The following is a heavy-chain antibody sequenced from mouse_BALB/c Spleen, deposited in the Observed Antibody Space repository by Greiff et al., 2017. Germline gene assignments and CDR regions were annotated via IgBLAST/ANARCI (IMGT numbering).Heavy chain of an antibody. CDR3: ASPYYYGSSYGYFDV. D-gene: IGHD1-1*01. CDR2: IWGDGST. CDR1: GFSLTGYG. J-gene: IGHJ1*01. V-gene: IGHV2-6-7*01. Sequence: VQRVESGPGLVAPSQSLSITCTVSGFSLTGYGVNWVRQPPGKGLEWLGMIWGDGSTDYNSALKSRLSISKDNSKSQVFLKMNILQTDDTARYYCASPYYYGSSYGYFDVWGAGTTVTVSS.